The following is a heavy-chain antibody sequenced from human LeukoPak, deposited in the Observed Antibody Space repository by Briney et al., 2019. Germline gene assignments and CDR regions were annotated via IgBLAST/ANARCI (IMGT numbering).Heavy chain of an antibody. CDR1: GYTFTGYY. D-gene: IGHD2-2*01. J-gene: IGHJ4*02. V-gene: IGHV1-2*02. Sequence: ASVKVSCKASGYTFTGYYMHWVRQAPGQGLEWMGWINPNSGGTNYAQKFQGRVTMTRDTSISTAYMELSRLRSDDTAVYYCARHEDQLLLLGAGQFDYWGQGTLVTVSS. CDR3: ARHEDQLLLLGAGQFDY. CDR2: INPNSGGT.